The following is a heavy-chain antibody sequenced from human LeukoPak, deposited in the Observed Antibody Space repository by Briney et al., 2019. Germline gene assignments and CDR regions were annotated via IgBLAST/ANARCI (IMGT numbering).Heavy chain of an antibody. V-gene: IGHV3-21*01. Sequence: GGSLRLSCAASGFTFSSYAMNWLRQAPGKGLEWVSSLSSSSTHIYYADSVRGRFTISRDDAKNSLYLQMNSLRAEDTAVYYCARTVAGTIGADYWGQGTLVTVSS. CDR1: GFTFSSYA. CDR3: ARTVAGTIGADY. J-gene: IGHJ4*02. D-gene: IGHD6-19*01. CDR2: LSSSSTHI.